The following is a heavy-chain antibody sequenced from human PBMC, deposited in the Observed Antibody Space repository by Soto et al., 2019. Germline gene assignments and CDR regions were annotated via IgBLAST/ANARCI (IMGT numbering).Heavy chain of an antibody. CDR2: IYYSGST. J-gene: IGHJ4*02. CDR3: ARRWGRSFDY. V-gene: IGHV4-59*08. D-gene: IGHD2-15*01. CDR1: GGSISSYY. Sequence: XETLSLTCTVSGGSISSYYWSWIRQPPGKGLEWIGYIYYSGSTNYNPSLKSRVTISVDTSKNQFSLKLSSVTAADTAVYYCARRWGRSFDYWGQGTLVTVSS.